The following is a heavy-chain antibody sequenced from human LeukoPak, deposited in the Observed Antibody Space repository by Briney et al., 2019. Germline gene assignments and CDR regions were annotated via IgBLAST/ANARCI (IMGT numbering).Heavy chain of an antibody. J-gene: IGHJ4*02. CDR3: ARGFIAAASDY. D-gene: IGHD6-13*01. V-gene: IGHV3-48*01. Sequence: GGSLRLSCAASGFTFSSYSMNWVRQAPGKGLEWVSYISSSSSTIYYADSVKGRFTISRDNAKNSLYLQMNSLRAEDTAVYYCARGFIAAASDYWGQGTLVTVSS. CDR1: GFTFSSYS. CDR2: ISSSSSTI.